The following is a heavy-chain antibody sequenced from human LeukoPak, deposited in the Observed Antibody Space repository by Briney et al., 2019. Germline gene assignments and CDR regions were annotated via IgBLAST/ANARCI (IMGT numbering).Heavy chain of an antibody. CDR2: IYYSGST. D-gene: IGHD3-9*01. CDR1: GGSISSGDYY. Sequence: PSETLSLTCTVSGGSISSGDYYWRWIRQPPAKGLEWIGYIYYSGSTYYNPSLKSRVTISVDTSKNQFSLKLSSVTAADTAVYYCARESPYYDILTGYYHAFDIWGQGTMVIVSS. CDR3: ARESPYYDILTGYYHAFDI. J-gene: IGHJ3*02. V-gene: IGHV4-30-4*01.